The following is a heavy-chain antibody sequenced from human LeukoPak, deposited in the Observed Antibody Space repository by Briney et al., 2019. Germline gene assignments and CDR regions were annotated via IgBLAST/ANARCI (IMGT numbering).Heavy chain of an antibody. V-gene: IGHV4-4*07. J-gene: IGHJ4*02. CDR2: IYTSGST. CDR3: AREVLWFGELSGFD. Sequence: SETLSLTCTVSGGSISSYYWSWIRQPAGKGLEWIGRIYTSGSTNYNPSLKSRVTMSVDTSKNLFSLKLSSVTAADTAVYYCAREVLWFGELSGFDWGQGTLVTVSS. D-gene: IGHD3-10*01. CDR1: GGSISSYY.